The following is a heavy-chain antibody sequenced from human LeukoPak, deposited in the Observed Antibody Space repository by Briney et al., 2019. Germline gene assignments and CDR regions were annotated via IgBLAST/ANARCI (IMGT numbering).Heavy chain of an antibody. J-gene: IGHJ4*02. Sequence: GESLKISCKGSGYTFDNYWIGWVRQMPGKGLEWMGIIYPIDSDARYSPSFQGQVTFSVDTSIGTAYLQWSSLKASETAMYYCARHQNHVVSEAFDYWGQGTLVTVSS. D-gene: IGHD2-15*01. V-gene: IGHV5-51*01. CDR1: GYTFDNYW. CDR3: ARHQNHVVSEAFDY. CDR2: IYPIDSDA.